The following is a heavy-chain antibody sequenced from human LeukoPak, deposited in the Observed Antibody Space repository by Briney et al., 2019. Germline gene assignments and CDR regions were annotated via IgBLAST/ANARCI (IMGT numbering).Heavy chain of an antibody. CDR1: GYTFTSYG. J-gene: IGHJ4*02. V-gene: IGHV1-18*01. CDR3: ARGDSGYDLGGFDY. CDR2: ISAYNGNT. Sequence: AASVKVSCKASGYTFTSYGISWVRQAPGQGLEWMGWISAYNGNTNYAQKLQGRVTMTTDTSTSTAYMELRSLRSDDTAVYYCARGDSGYDLGGFDYWGQGTLVTVSS. D-gene: IGHD5-12*01.